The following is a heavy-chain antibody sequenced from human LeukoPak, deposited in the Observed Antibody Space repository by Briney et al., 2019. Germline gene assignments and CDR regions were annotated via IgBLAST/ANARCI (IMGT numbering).Heavy chain of an antibody. CDR3: ARGGEVNDFWSGYYGNHDAFDI. CDR2: IIPILGIA. V-gene: IGHV1-69*02. Sequence: SVKVSCKASGGTFSIYTISWVRQAPGQGLEWMGRIIPILGIANYAQKFQGRVTITADKSTSTAYMELSSLRSEDTAVYYCARGGEVNDFWSGYYGNHDAFDIWGQGTMVTVSS. J-gene: IGHJ3*02. D-gene: IGHD3-3*01. CDR1: GGTFSIYT.